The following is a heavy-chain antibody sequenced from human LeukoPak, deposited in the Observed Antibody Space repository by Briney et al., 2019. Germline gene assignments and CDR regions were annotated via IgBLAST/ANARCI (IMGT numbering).Heavy chain of an antibody. CDR1: GYSLTAYY. J-gene: IGHJ4*02. CDR2: INPNSGVT. CDR3: VRGGPLVREVLKEVFDY. Sequence: ASVKVSCKTSGYSLTAYYLHWMRQAPGQGLEWMAWINPNSGVTDVAQKFQGRVTMTRGTSSSTVHMELSSLRSDDTAVYYCVRGGPLVREVLKEVFDYWGQGTLVTVSS. V-gene: IGHV1-2*02. D-gene: IGHD6-6*01.